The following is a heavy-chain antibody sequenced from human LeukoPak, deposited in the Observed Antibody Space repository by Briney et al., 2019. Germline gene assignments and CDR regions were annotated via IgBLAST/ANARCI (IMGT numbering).Heavy chain of an antibody. V-gene: IGHV4-4*02. J-gene: IGHJ6*02. Sequence: PSETLSLTCAVSGGSISSSNWWSWVRQPPGKGLEWIGEIYHSGSTNYNPSLKSRVTISVDKSKNQFSLKLSSVTAADTAVYYCARDGEGQWLVRSYGMDVWGQGTTVTVSS. CDR2: IYHSGST. CDR3: ARDGEGQWLVRSYGMDV. CDR1: GGSISSSNW. D-gene: IGHD6-19*01.